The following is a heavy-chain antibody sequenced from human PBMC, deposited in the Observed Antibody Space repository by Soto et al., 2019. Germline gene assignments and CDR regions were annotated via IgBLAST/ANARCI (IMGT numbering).Heavy chain of an antibody. Sequence: SVKVSCKASGFTFTSSAVQWVRQARGQRLEWIGWIVVGSGNTNYAQKFQERVTITRDMSTSTAYMELSSLRSDDTAVYYCARDDSNYLYYFDYWGQGTLVTVSS. CDR3: ARDDSNYLYYFDY. CDR1: GFTFTSSA. D-gene: IGHD4-4*01. CDR2: IVVGSGNT. J-gene: IGHJ4*02. V-gene: IGHV1-58*01.